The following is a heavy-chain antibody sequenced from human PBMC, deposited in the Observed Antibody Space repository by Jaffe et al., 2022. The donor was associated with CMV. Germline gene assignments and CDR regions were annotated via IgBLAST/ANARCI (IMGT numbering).Heavy chain of an antibody. D-gene: IGHD1-26*01. CDR2: IFFTGSS. Sequence: QVQLQESGPGLVKPSQTLSLTCTVSGGSISSGGHYWTWIRQYPGKGLEWMGDIFFTGSSYYTPSLKSRLSMSVDRSKNQFSLKLSSVTAADTAVYYCARVRKVAGGNYFLENAFDIWGQGTMVTVSS. J-gene: IGHJ3*02. CDR1: GGSISSGGHY. V-gene: IGHV4-31*03. CDR3: ARVRKVAGGNYFLENAFDI.